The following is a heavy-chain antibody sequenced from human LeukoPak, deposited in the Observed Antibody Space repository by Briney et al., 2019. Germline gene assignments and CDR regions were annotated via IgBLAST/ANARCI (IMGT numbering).Heavy chain of an antibody. Sequence: PSETLSLTCAVSGGFISSSNWWSWVRQPPGKGLDWIGEINHSGSTNYNPSLKSRVTISVDTSKNQFSLKLSSVTAADTAVYYCARLGNEGYYYGSGSYYKSNYYYYYMDVWGKGTTVTISS. D-gene: IGHD3-10*01. CDR2: INHSGST. CDR1: GGFISSSNW. J-gene: IGHJ6*03. V-gene: IGHV4-4*02. CDR3: ARLGNEGYYYGSGSYYKSNYYYYYMDV.